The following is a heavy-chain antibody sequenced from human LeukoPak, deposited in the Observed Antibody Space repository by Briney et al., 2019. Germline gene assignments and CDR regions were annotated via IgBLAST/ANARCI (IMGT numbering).Heavy chain of an antibody. CDR2: ISGSGSST. Sequence: GGSLRLSCAASGFTFSSYAMRWVRQAPGKGLEWVSSISGSGSSTYYADSVKGRFTISRDNSKDTLYLQMNGLRANDTAVYYCGKGGEVDIKIFVWGQGTLVTVSS. CDR1: GFTFSSYA. V-gene: IGHV3-23*01. J-gene: IGHJ4*02. D-gene: IGHD3-3*01. CDR3: GKGGEVDIKIFV.